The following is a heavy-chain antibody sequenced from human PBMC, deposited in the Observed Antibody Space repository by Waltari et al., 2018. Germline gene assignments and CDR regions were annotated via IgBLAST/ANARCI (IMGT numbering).Heavy chain of an antibody. CDR1: GFSLTGHA. J-gene: IGHJ5*02. V-gene: IGHV3-23*01. CDR3: AKEVWQQLVKMVGWFDP. CDR2: CGSDGRT. D-gene: IGHD6-13*01. Sequence: EVQLLESGGGLVQPGGSLRLSCVASGFSLTGHAMSWVRQVPGKGLEGVSACGSDGRTYYADSVKGRFTISTDNSKNTLYLEMNSLRAEDTAVYYCAKEVWQQLVKMVGWFDPWGQGTLVTVSS.